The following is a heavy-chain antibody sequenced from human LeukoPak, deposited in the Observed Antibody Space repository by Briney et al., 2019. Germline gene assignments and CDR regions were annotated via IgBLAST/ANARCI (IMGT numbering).Heavy chain of an antibody. CDR2: IYPGDSDT. Sequence: GESLKISCQGSGYSFTSYWIGWVRQMPGKGLEWMGIIYPGDSDTRYSPSFQGQVTISADKSISTAYLQWSSLKASDTAMYYCARGAWSMATIPGVWGQGTLVTVSS. CDR1: GYSFTSYW. V-gene: IGHV5-51*01. D-gene: IGHD5-24*01. CDR3: ARGAWSMATIPGV. J-gene: IGHJ4*02.